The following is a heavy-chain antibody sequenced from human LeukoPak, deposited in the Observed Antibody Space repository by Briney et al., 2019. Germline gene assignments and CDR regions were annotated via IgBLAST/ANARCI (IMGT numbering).Heavy chain of an antibody. CDR2: IYPGDSDT. V-gene: IGHV5-51*01. Sequence: GESLKISCKGSGYSFTSYWIGWVRQMPGKGLEWMGIIYPGDSDTRYSPSFQGQVTISADKSISTAYLQWSSLKASDTAMYYCARHWGKGKSSSPYGFVNYWGQGTLFTVSS. D-gene: IGHD6-13*01. CDR3: ARHWGKGKSSSPYGFVNY. J-gene: IGHJ4*02. CDR1: GYSFTSYW.